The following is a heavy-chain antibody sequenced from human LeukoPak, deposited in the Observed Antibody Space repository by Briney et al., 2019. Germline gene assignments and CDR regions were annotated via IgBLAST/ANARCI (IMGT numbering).Heavy chain of an antibody. J-gene: IGHJ6*03. Sequence: GALRLSCAASGFIFSSYTMHWVRQAPGRGLEWVAVISYDGSNKYYADSVKGRFTISRDNSKNTLYLQMNSLRAEDTAVYYCARVLTPGYSSTWYLGYMDVWGKGTTATVSS. CDR2: ISYDGSNK. CDR1: GFIFSSYT. V-gene: IGHV3-30*14. CDR3: ARVLTPGYSSTWYLGYMDV. D-gene: IGHD6-13*01.